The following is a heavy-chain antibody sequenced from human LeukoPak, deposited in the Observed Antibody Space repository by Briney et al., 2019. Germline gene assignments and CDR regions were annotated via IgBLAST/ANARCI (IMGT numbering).Heavy chain of an antibody. Sequence: GGSLRLSCAASGFTFSSYGMHWVRQAPGKGLEWVAFIRRDGRDEDYVASVKGRFTVSRDNSRNTLYLQMNGLRPEDTALYYCAKDRDGGNFFFDYWGQGTLATVSS. CDR2: IRRDGRDE. J-gene: IGHJ4*02. CDR1: GFTFSSYG. V-gene: IGHV3-30*02. D-gene: IGHD4-23*01. CDR3: AKDRDGGNFFFDY.